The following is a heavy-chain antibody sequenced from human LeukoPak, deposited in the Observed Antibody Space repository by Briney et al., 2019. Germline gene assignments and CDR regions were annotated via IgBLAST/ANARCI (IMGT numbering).Heavy chain of an antibody. CDR3: AKTGQFDY. CDR1: GFTFSSYA. V-gene: IGHV3-23*01. CDR2: ITGSGGNT. Sequence: SGGSLRLSCVASGFTFSSYAMSWVRQAPGGGLEWVSTITGSGGNTFYADPVKGRFAVSRDNSKNTLYLQMNSLRAEDTAVYYCAKTGQFDYWGQGTLVTVSS. D-gene: IGHD7-27*01. J-gene: IGHJ4*02.